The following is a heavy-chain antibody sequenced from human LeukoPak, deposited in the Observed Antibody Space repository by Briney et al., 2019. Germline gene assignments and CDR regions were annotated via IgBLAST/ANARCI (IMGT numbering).Heavy chain of an antibody. CDR1: GYTFTGYY. CDR3: ARGYCSGGSCYSVENWFDP. V-gene: IGHV1-2*02. Sequence: ASVKVSCKAAGYTFTGYYMFWVRQAPGQGLEWMGWINPNGVCTNDAEKFQGRVTMTEDTSISTGYMERSRLRSDVTAVYYCARGYCSGGSCYSVENWFDPWGQGTLVTVSS. CDR2: INPNGVCT. D-gene: IGHD2-15*01. J-gene: IGHJ5*02.